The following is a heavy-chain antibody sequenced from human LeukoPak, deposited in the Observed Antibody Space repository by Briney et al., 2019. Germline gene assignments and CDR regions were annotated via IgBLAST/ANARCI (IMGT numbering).Heavy chain of an antibody. CDR1: GFTFGDYA. J-gene: IGHJ4*02. CDR2: IRSKTYGGTK. V-gene: IGHV3-49*04. D-gene: IGHD2-21*02. CDR3: TRAIIVVVTASYYFDY. Sequence: GGSLRLSCTTSGFTFGDYAMSWVRQAPGTGLEWGGFIRSKTYGGTKEYAASVKGRFTISRDDSTSNAYLQMDSLKAEDTAMYYCTRAIIVVVTASYYFDYWGQGTLVTVSS.